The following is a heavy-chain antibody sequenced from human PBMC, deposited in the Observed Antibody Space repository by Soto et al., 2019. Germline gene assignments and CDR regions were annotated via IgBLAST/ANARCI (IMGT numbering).Heavy chain of an antibody. CDR2: IYPGDSDT. Sequence: GESLKISCKGSGYSFTSYWIGWVRQMPGKGLEWMGIIYPGDSDTRYSPSFQGQVTISADKSISTAYLQWSSLKASDTAMYYCARRHDSSGYYAVNAFDIWGQGTMVTVSS. J-gene: IGHJ3*02. CDR1: GYSFTSYW. D-gene: IGHD3-22*01. CDR3: ARRHDSSGYYAVNAFDI. V-gene: IGHV5-51*01.